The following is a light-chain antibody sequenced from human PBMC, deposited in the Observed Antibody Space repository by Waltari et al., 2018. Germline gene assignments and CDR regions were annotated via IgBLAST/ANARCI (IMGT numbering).Light chain of an antibody. V-gene: IGLV2-14*03. CDR2: DVN. J-gene: IGLJ3*02. Sequence: QSALTQPASVSGSPGQSITISCSGTSDDIGGYDYVSWYQQFPGEAPKLLIYDVNRRPSGVSNRFSGSKSGNTASLTISGLQTDYETDYYCCSYTENNTWIFGGGTRVTVL. CDR1: SDDIGGYDY. CDR3: CSYTENNTWI.